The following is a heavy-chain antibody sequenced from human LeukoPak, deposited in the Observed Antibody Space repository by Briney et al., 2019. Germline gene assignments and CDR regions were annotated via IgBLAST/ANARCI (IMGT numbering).Heavy chain of an antibody. D-gene: IGHD1-1*01. CDR1: GYSISSGFY. CDR2: IYHSGST. J-gene: IGHJ4*02. CDR3: ARGVGLTQGGTFDY. Sequence: SETLSLTCTVSGYSISSGFYWGWIRQPPGKRLEWIWSIYHSGSTHYNSSLKSRVTMSVDTSKNQLSLKLSSVTAADTAVYYCARGVGLTQGGTFDYWGQGTLVTVSS. V-gene: IGHV4-38-2*02.